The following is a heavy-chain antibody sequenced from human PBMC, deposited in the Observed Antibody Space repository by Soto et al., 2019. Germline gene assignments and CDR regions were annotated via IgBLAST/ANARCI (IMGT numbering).Heavy chain of an antibody. CDR3: AREQLPGYYYGMDV. CDR2: IWYDGSNK. J-gene: IGHJ6*02. CDR1: GFTFSSYG. V-gene: IGHV3-33*01. Sequence: GGSLRLSCAASGFTFSSYGMHWVRQAPGKGLEWVAVIWYDGSNKYYADSVKGRFTISRDNSKNTLYLQMNSLRAEDTAVYYCAREQLPGYYYGMDVWGQGTTVTVSS. D-gene: IGHD3-10*01.